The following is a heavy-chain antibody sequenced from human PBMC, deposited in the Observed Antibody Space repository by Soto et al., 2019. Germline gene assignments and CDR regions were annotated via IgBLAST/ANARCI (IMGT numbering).Heavy chain of an antibody. CDR1: GYSFSKYW. D-gene: IGHD3-10*01. CDR3: ARHTDYGSGRGKLDY. CDR2: IYPADSDT. J-gene: IGHJ4*02. Sequence: GESLKISCKGSGYSFSKYWIAWVRQMPGKGLEWMGIIYPADSDTRYSPSFQGQVTISADKSISTAYLQWSSLKASDTAMYYCARHTDYGSGRGKLDYWGQGTLVTVSS. V-gene: IGHV5-51*01.